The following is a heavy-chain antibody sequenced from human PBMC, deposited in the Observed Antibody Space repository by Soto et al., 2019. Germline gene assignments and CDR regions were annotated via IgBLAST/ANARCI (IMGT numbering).Heavy chain of an antibody. V-gene: IGHV4-30-2*01. CDR1: GGSISSGGYS. CDR3: ASAGGLGAVAADS. D-gene: IGHD6-19*01. CDR2: IYDSGST. J-gene: IGHJ4*02. Sequence: QLQLQESGSGLVKPSQTLSLTCAVSGGSISSGGYSWSWIRQPPGKGLAWIGYIYDSGSTYCNPSLTSRVTMSVDRSAKQFSLKLSSVTAADTGVYYCASAGGLGAVAADSWGQGTLVTVSS.